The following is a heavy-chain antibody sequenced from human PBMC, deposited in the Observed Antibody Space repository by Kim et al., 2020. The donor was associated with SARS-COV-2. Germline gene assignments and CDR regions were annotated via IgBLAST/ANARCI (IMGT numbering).Heavy chain of an antibody. CDR2: MNPNSGNT. J-gene: IGHJ4*02. Sequence: ASVKVSCKASGYTFTSYDINWVRQATGQGLEWMGWMNPNSGNTGYAQKFQGRVTMTRNTSISTAYMELSSLRSEDTAVYYCARGRGWLQLGGFENNPDQGQFDYWGQGTLVTVSS. CDR3: ARGRGWLQLGGFENNPDQGQFDY. V-gene: IGHV1-8*01. CDR1: GYTFTSYD. D-gene: IGHD5-12*01.